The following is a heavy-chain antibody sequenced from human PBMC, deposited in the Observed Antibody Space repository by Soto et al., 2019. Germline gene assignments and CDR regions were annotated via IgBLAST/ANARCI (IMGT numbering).Heavy chain of an antibody. CDR3: AGMSFTRFGELIGNVYFHRMDV. D-gene: IGHD3-3*01. CDR2: IYNTGSA. V-gene: IGHV4-59*03. J-gene: IGHJ6*04. CDR1: GGSISSYY. Sequence: SETLSLTCNVSGGSISSYYWTWIRQPPGKGLEYIGYIYNTGSANYNPSLKSRVSISLDTSKNQFSLNLRSVTAADTAVYYCAGMSFTRFGELIGNVYFHRMDVWGKGTPVTAPQ.